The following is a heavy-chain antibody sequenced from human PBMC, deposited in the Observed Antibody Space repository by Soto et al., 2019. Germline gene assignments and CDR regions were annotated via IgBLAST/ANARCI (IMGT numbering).Heavy chain of an antibody. J-gene: IGHJ5*02. Sequence: GGSLRLSCAASGFTFSSYAMHWVRQAPGKGLEWVAVISYAGSNKYYADSVKGRFTISRDNSKNTLYLQMNSLRPEDTAVYYCVKVSTFYDILTGYYSTNFFDPWGQGTLVTVSS. CDR2: ISYAGSNK. CDR3: VKVSTFYDILTGYYSTNFFDP. V-gene: IGHV3-30-3*01. CDR1: GFTFSSYA. D-gene: IGHD3-9*01.